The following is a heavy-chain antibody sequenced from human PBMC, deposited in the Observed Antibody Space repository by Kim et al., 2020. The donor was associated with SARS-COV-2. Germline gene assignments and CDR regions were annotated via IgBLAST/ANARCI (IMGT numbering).Heavy chain of an antibody. CDR2: ISSSGITI. CDR3: ARDLPHSGYDC. Sequence: GGSRRLSCAASGFTFSDYYMSWIRQAPGKGLEGVSYISSSGITIYYADSVQGRFTISRDNAKNSLYLQMNSLRAEDTAVYYCARDLPHSGYDCWGQGTLVTVSS. V-gene: IGHV3-11*01. J-gene: IGHJ4*02. D-gene: IGHD5-12*01. CDR1: GFTFSDYY.